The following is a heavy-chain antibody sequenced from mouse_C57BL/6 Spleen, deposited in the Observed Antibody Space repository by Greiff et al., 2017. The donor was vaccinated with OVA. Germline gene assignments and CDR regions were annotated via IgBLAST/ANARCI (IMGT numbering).Heavy chain of an antibody. CDR2: IYPGDGDT. CDR3: ARHYYGSSYNFDV. J-gene: IGHJ1*03. Sequence: VQLQQSGPELVKPGASVKISCKASGYAFSSSWMNWVKQRPGKGLEWIGRIYPGDGDTTYNGKFKGKATLTADKSSSTAYMQLSSLTSEDSAVYFGARHYYGSSYNFDVWGTGTTVTVSS. CDR1: GYAFSSSW. V-gene: IGHV1-82*01. D-gene: IGHD1-1*01.